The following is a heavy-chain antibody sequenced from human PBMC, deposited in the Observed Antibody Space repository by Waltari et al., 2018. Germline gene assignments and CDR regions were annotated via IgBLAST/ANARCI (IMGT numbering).Heavy chain of an antibody. CDR3: AKGVSPSTRYGMDG. V-gene: IGHV3-23*01. Sequence: EVQLLESGGGLVQPGGSLRLSCAASGFTFSSYAMSWVRQAPGKGREWVSAISGSGGNNHYADPRKCRVTTSRDNSKNTLYLQMNSPRGGDTGGYYCAKGVSPSTRYGMDGWGQGTMVTGSS. CDR2: ISGSGGNN. J-gene: IGHJ3*01. CDR1: GFTFSSYA. D-gene: IGHD6-25*01.